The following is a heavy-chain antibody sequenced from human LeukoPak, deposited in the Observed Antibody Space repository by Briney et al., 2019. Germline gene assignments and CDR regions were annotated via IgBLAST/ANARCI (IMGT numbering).Heavy chain of an antibody. CDR3: ARDFSDVRGNIFDS. Sequence: PSETLSLTCAVSGGSISSSNWWSWVRQPPGKGLEWIGEIYHSGSTNYNPSLKSRVTISVDTSKNQFSLKLSSVTAADTAVYYCARDFSDVRGNIFDSWGQGTLVTVSS. V-gene: IGHV4-4*02. CDR1: GGSISSSNW. CDR2: IYHSGST. J-gene: IGHJ4*02. D-gene: IGHD3-10*02.